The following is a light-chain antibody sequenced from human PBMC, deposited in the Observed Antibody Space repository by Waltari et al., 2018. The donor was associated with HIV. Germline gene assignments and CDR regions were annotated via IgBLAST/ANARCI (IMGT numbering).Light chain of an antibody. CDR3: QSYDSDLGGSYV. V-gene: IGLV1-40*01. J-gene: IGLJ1*01. CDR1: SSNIGARYA. Sequence: QSVLTQPPSVSGAPGQRVTISSTGSSSNIGARYAVHSYQQLPGTAPKLLIYGNNNRPSGVPDRFSASKSDTSASLTITGLQAEHEGDYYCQSYDSDLGGSYVFGTGTKVSVL. CDR2: GNN.